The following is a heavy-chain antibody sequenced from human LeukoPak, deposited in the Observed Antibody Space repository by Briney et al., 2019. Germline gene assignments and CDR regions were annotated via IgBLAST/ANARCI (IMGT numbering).Heavy chain of an antibody. CDR1: GFTFSDYY. CDR2: ISSSSSYT. CDR3: ASGGGDQYYFDY. V-gene: IGHV3-11*03. J-gene: IGHJ4*02. Sequence: GGSLRLSCAASGFTFSDYYMSWIRQALGKGLEWVSYISSSSSYTNYADSVKGRFTISGDNAKSSLYLQMNSLRAEDTAVYYCASGGGDQYYFDYWAREPWSPSPQ. D-gene: IGHD3-16*01.